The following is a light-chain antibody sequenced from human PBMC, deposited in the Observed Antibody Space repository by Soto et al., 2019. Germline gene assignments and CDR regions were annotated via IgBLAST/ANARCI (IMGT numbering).Light chain of an antibody. CDR2: TND. J-gene: IGLJ1*01. CDR1: NSKIGRNT. V-gene: IGLV1-44*01. CDR3: AAWDDSLNAFYV. Sequence: QSVLTQPPSASGTPGERVTFSFFGSNSKIGRNTVNWYQHLPGTAPKLLIYTNDQRPSGVPDRFSGSKSGTSASLAISGLQSEDEADYYCAAWDDSLNAFYVFGTGTKVTVL.